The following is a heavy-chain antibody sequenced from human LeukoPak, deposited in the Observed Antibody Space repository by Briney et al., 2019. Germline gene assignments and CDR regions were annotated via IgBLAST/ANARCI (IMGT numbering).Heavy chain of an antibody. V-gene: IGHV1-2*06. D-gene: IGHD3-3*01. Sequence: ASVKVSCKASGYTFTGYYMHWVRQAPGQGLEWMGRINPNSGGTNYAQKLRGRVTMTTDTSTSTAYMELRSLRSDDTAVYYCARITYDFWSGYYMPDDPWGQGTLVTVSS. CDR3: ARITYDFWSGYYMPDDP. CDR2: INPNSGGT. J-gene: IGHJ5*02. CDR1: GYTFTGYY.